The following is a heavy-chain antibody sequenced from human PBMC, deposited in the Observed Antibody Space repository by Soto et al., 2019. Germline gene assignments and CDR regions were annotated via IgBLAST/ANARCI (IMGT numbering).Heavy chain of an antibody. CDR3: AREGVIKAATTGDSYYFYYAMDV. CDR1: GDTFNTYG. J-gene: IGHJ6*02. Sequence: QAQLVQSGAEVKKPGSSVKVSCKASGDTFNTYGISWVRQAPGQGLEWMGVIIPIFGTPNNAQRFQGRLTMTADMTTSTAYMELRSLRAEDTAVYYCAREGVIKAATTGDSYYFYYAMDVWGPGTTVTVSS. CDR2: IIPIFGTP. V-gene: IGHV1-69*06. D-gene: IGHD7-27*01.